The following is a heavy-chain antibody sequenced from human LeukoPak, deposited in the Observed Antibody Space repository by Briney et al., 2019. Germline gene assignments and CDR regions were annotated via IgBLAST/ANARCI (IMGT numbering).Heavy chain of an antibody. CDR1: GFTFSNYA. J-gene: IGHJ1*01. D-gene: IGHD5/OR15-5a*01. CDR2: ISFDGDNE. Sequence: GGSLRLSCATSGFTFSNYAIHWVRQAPGKGLEWVADISFDGDNEYYADSMRGRFMIARDNSKNTVYLQMNSLTIKDTAVYYCAREPSGNFGQLVSSAEYFQHWGQGTRVTVSS. V-gene: IGHV3-30-3*01. CDR3: AREPSGNFGQLVSSAEYFQH.